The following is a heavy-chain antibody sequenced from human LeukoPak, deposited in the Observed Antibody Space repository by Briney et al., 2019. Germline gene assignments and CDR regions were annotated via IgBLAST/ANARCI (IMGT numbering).Heavy chain of an antibody. D-gene: IGHD6-13*01. V-gene: IGHV4-4*02. Sequence: SETLSLTCAVSGGSISSSNWWSWVRQPPGKGLEWIGEIYHSGSTNYNPSLKSRVTISVDKSKNQFSLKLSSVTAADTAVYYCAGPLGLAAAGSPSSSQDAFDIWGQGTMVTVSS. CDR2: IYHSGST. CDR1: GGSISSSNW. J-gene: IGHJ3*02. CDR3: AGPLGLAAAGSPSSSQDAFDI.